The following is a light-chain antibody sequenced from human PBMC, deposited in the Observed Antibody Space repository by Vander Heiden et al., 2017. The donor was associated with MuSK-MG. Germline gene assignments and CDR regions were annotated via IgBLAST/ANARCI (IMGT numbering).Light chain of an antibody. CDR2: EVR. CDR1: SSDVGSYNL. V-gene: IGLV2-23*02. J-gene: IGLJ3*02. CDR3: GSYAGSTV. Sequence: QSALTQPASVSGSPGQSITISCTGTSSDVGSYNLVSWYQQHPGKAPKLMIYEVRKRPAGVSNRFSGSKSGNTAALTISGLQAEDEADYYCGSYAGSTVFGGGTKLTVL.